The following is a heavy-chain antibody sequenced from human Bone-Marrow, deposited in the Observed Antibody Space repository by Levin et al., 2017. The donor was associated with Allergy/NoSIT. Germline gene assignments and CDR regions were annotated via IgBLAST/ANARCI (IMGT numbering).Heavy chain of an antibody. D-gene: IGHD1-7*01. J-gene: IGHJ4*02. CDR3: ARANRNWDYVEDGPNFDY. CDR2: IWWNGDNK. V-gene: IGHV3-33*01. CDR1: GFTFGDYG. Sequence: GGSLRLSCAASGFTFGDYGMHWVRQAPGKGLQWVAVIWWNGDNKFYGDSVKGRFSISRDNSKNTLSLQMNGLRGEDTAVYYCARANRNWDYVEDGPNFDYWGRGTLVTVAS.